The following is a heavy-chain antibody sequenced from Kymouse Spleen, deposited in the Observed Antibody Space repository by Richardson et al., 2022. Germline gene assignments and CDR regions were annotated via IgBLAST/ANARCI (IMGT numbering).Heavy chain of an antibody. Sequence: QVQLQESGPGLVKPSETLSLTCTVSGGSVSSGSYYWSWIRQPPGKGLEWIGYIYYSGSTNYNPSLKSRVTISVDTSKNQFSLKLSSVTAADTAVYYCARDPSIAASHGMDVWGQGTTVTVSS. CDR2: IYYSGST. V-gene: IGHV4-61*01. D-gene: IGHD6-6*01. CDR1: GGSVSSGSYY. CDR3: ARDPSIAASHGMDV. J-gene: IGHJ6*02.